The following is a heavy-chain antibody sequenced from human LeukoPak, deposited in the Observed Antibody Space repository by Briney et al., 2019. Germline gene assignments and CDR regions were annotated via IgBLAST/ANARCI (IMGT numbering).Heavy chain of an antibody. CDR1: GFTFSSYA. J-gene: IGHJ5*02. D-gene: IGHD7-27*01. Sequence: PGGSLRLSCATSGFTFSSYAMSWVRQAPGKGLEWVSAISGSGGSTYYADSVKGRFTISRDNSKNTLYLQMNSLRAEDTAVYYCANSQNWGFRGYNWFDPWGQGTLVTVSS. CDR3: ANSQNWGFRGYNWFDP. CDR2: ISGSGGST. V-gene: IGHV3-23*01.